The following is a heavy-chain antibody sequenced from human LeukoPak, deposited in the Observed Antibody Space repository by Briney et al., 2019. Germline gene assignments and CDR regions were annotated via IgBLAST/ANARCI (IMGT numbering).Heavy chain of an antibody. CDR1: GGSISSYY. D-gene: IGHD6-13*01. CDR3: ARGRSSSWSFFDY. V-gene: IGHV4-4*07. J-gene: IGHJ4*02. Sequence: PSETLSLTCTVSGGSISSYYWSWIRQPAGKGLEWIGRIYGTGTITYNPSLQSRVTMSVDTSKNEFSLKMSSVTAAVTAVYYCARGRSSSWSFFDYWGQGTLVTVSS. CDR2: IYGTGTI.